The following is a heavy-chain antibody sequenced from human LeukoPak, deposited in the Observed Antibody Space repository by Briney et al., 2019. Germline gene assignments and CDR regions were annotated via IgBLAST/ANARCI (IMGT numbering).Heavy chain of an antibody. CDR2: MNPNSGNT. J-gene: IGHJ6*03. CDR3: ARAPVWTGYYYYMDV. CDR1: GYTFTNYD. V-gene: IGHV1-8*03. Sequence: GASVKVSCKASGYTFTNYDINWVRQATGQGLEWLGWMNPNSGNTGYAQKFQRRVTITRNTSISTGYMELSSLRSEDTAVYYCARAPVWTGYYYYMDVWGKGTTVTVSS. D-gene: IGHD3/OR15-3a*01.